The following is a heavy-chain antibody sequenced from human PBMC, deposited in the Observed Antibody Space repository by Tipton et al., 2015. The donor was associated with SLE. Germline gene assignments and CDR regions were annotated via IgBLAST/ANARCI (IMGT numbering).Heavy chain of an antibody. CDR3: ARAGTGTAWASFDI. CDR1: GGSFGGFY. D-gene: IGHD1-14*01. Sequence: TLSLTCTVSGGSFGGFYWSWIRQSPGKGLQWVGEVNESGRKNYNPSLKSRVTVSVDTSQKQISLNLRSVTAADADVYYCARAGTGTAWASFDIWGPGTMVTVSS. V-gene: IGHV4-34*01. J-gene: IGHJ3*02. CDR2: VNESGRK.